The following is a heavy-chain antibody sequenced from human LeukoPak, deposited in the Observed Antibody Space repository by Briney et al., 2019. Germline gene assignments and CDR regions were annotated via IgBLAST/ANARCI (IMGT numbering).Heavy chain of an antibody. CDR2: IYYSGST. D-gene: IGHD2-15*01. CDR1: GDSISGYY. V-gene: IGHV4-59*01. J-gene: IGHJ5*02. CDR3: ARTCSGGSCDWFDP. Sequence: DPSETLSLTCTVSGDSISGYYWSWVRQPPGKGLEWIGYIYYSGSTNYNPSLKSRVTISVDTSKNQFSLKLSSVTAADTAVYYCARTCSGGSCDWFDPWGQGTLVTVSS.